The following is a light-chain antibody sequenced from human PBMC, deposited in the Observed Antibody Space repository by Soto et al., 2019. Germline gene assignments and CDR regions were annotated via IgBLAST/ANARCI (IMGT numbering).Light chain of an antibody. CDR2: TVT. CDR3: CSYADSFSYV. Sequence: QSALTQPRSVSGSPGQSVTISCTGTSSDIGGYNYVSWYQQHPGKAPKLMIYTVTKRPSGVPDRFSGSKSDNTASLTISGLQADDEADYYCCSYADSFSYVYGTGTKLTVL. V-gene: IGLV2-11*01. CDR1: SSDIGGYNY. J-gene: IGLJ1*01.